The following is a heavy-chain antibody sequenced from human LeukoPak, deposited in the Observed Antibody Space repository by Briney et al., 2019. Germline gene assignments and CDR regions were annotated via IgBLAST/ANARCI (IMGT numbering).Heavy chain of an antibody. V-gene: IGHV3-23*01. Sequence: GGSLRLSCAASGFTFSSYAMSWVRQAPGKGLEWVSAISGSCVSTYYADSVKGRFTISRDNSKNTLYLQTNSLRAEDTAVYYCAKRHYDFWSGYQNQMYYFDYWGQGTLVTVSS. CDR2: ISGSCVST. CDR3: AKRHYDFWSGYQNQMYYFDY. D-gene: IGHD3-3*01. CDR1: GFTFSSYA. J-gene: IGHJ4*02.